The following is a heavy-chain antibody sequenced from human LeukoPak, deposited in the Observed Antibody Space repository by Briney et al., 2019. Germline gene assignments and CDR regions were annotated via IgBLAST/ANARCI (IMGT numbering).Heavy chain of an antibody. D-gene: IGHD1/OR15-1a*01. Sequence: SETLSLTCTVSGGSIGTYYWSWIRQSPGKGLEWIGYIYYNGYTDYNPSLRSRVTISLHTSKNQFSLKLSSMTAADTAVYYCARDRHWTNDWVFDYWGQGTLVTVSS. CDR2: IYYNGYT. CDR3: ARDRHWTNDWVFDY. V-gene: IGHV4-59*01. CDR1: GGSIGTYY. J-gene: IGHJ4*02.